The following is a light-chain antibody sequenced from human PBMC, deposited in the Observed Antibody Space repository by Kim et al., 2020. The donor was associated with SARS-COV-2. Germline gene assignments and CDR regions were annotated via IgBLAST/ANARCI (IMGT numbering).Light chain of an antibody. V-gene: IGKV1-5*03. Sequence: DIQMTQCPSTLSASVGDRVTITCRASQSISSWLTWYQQKPGKAPKLLIYKASSLESGVPSRFSGSGSGTEFTLTISSLQPDDFATYYCQQYSSYWTFGQGTKVDI. CDR2: KAS. CDR3: QQYSSYWT. J-gene: IGKJ1*01. CDR1: QSISSW.